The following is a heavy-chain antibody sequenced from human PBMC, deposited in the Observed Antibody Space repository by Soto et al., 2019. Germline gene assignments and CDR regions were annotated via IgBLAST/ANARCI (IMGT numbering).Heavy chain of an antibody. J-gene: IGHJ6*02. V-gene: IGHV1-2*04. D-gene: IGHD3-3*01. CDR3: ARDGYYDFWSGYSYYYYSGMDV. CDR1: GYTFTGYY. CDR2: INPNSGGT. Sequence: GASVKVSCKVSGYTFTGYYMHWVRQAPGQGLEWMGWINPNSGGTNYAQKFQGWVTMTRDTSISTAYMELSRLRSDDTAVYYCARDGYYDFWSGYSYYYYSGMDVWGQGPTVTVSS.